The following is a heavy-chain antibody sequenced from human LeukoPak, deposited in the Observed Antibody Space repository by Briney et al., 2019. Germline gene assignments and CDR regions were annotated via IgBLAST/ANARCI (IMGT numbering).Heavy chain of an antibody. J-gene: IGHJ4*02. V-gene: IGHV3-11*01. D-gene: IGHD3-10*01. CDR2: ISSSGSTI. CDR1: GFSLSTSG. Sequence: VKPTQTLTLTCTFSGFSLSTSGMCVSWIRQAPGKGLEWVSYISSSGSTIYYADSVKGRFTISRDNAKNSLYLQMNSLRAEDTAVYYCARGLLWFGELLGFDYWGQGTLVTVSS. CDR3: ARGLLWFGELLGFDY.